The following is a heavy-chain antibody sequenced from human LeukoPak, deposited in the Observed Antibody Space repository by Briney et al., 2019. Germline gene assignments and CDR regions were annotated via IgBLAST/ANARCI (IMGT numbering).Heavy chain of an antibody. J-gene: IGHJ4*02. V-gene: IGHV1-2*02. CDR1: GYTFTGYY. Sequence: ASVKVSCKASGYTFTGYYMHWVRQAPGQGLEWMGWINPNSGATNYAQKFQGRVTMTRDTSITTAYMEVSRLTSDDTAVYYCARYRRYCSGNSCLLFDYWGQGTLVTVSS. D-gene: IGHD2-15*01. CDR3: ARYRRYCSGNSCLLFDY. CDR2: INPNSGAT.